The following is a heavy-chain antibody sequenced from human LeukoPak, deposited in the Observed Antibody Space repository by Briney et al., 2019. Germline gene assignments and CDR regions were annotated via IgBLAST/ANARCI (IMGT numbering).Heavy chain of an antibody. J-gene: IGHJ4*02. CDR2: IFPGDSDT. V-gene: IGHV5-51*01. CDR3: ARPYSSGDYFDY. CDR1: GYSFTNYW. D-gene: IGHD6-25*01. Sequence: GGSLKISCRGSGYSFTNYWIGWVRQMPGKGLEWVGIIFPGDSDTRYSPSFQGQVTISVDKSINTAYLQWSSLKASDTAMYYCARPYSSGDYFDYWGQGTLVTVSS.